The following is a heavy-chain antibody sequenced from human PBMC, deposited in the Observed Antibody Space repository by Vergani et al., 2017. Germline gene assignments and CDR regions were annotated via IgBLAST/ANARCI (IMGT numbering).Heavy chain of an antibody. CDR2: IYTSGAT. D-gene: IGHD2-21*01. V-gene: IGHV4-61*02. CDR3: ARDGGEYDNNGFDL. J-gene: IGHJ3*01. Sequence: QVQLQESGPGLVKPSQTLSLTCTVSGGSFSTGGQSWTWLRQSAGKGLEWIGRIYTSGATNYNPSLRSRAIMSVDASKKKFSLKLTSGTAAATAVYYCARDGGEYDNNGFDLWGQGTKFTVTS. CDR1: GGSFSTGGQS.